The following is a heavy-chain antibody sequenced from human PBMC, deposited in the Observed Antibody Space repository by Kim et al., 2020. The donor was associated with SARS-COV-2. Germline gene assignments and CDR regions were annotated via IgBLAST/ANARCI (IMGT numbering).Heavy chain of an antibody. CDR2: T. V-gene: IGHV3-23*01. J-gene: IGHJ4*02. CDR3: AKRADWFHFDS. D-gene: IGHD3-9*01. Sequence: TYNPDSVKGRFTSSRDNSNNALYLQMNSLRAEDTAVYHCAKRADWFHFDSWGQGTLVTVSS.